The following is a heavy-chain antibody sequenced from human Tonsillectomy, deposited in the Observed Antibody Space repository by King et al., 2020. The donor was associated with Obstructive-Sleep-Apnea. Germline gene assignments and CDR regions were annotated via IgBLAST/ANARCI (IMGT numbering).Heavy chain of an antibody. V-gene: IGHV3-30*18. Sequence: VQLVESGGGVVQPGRSLRLSCEASGFTFRSYGMHWVRQAPGKGLEWVAVTSPDGSNKFYADSVKGRFTISRDNSKNTLYLQMNSLRTEDSAVYYCAKSPTGSYLREYFQHWGQGTLVTVSS. D-gene: IGHD1-26*01. J-gene: IGHJ1*01. CDR2: TSPDGSNK. CDR3: AKSPTGSYLREYFQH. CDR1: GFTFRSYG.